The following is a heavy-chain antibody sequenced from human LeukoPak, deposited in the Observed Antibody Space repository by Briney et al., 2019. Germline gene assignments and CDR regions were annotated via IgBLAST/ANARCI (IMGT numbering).Heavy chain of an antibody. CDR3: TREAYYYDSSGYYGRYFDY. CDR2: IYYSGST. J-gene: IGHJ4*02. CDR1: GGSISSHY. V-gene: IGHV4-59*11. D-gene: IGHD3-22*01. Sequence: SETLSLTCTVSGGSISSHYWSWIRQPPGKGLEWIGYIYYSGSTNYNPSLKSRVTISVDTSKNQFSLKLSSVTAADTAVYYCTREAYYYDSSGYYGRYFDYWGQGTLVTVSS.